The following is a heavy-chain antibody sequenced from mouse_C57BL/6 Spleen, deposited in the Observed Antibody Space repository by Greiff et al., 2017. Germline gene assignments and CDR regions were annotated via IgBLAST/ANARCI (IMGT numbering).Heavy chain of an antibody. D-gene: IGHD1-1*01. CDR1: GYAFSSSW. CDR2: IYPGDGDT. CDR3: ARCYYGSSYWYFDV. V-gene: IGHV1-82*01. Sequence: QVQLQQSGPELVKPGASVKISCKASGYAFSSSWMNWVKQRPGKGLEWIGRIYPGDGDTNYNGKFKGKATLTADKSSSTAYMQLSSLTSEDSAVYFFARCYYGSSYWYFDVWGTGTTVTVSS. J-gene: IGHJ1*03.